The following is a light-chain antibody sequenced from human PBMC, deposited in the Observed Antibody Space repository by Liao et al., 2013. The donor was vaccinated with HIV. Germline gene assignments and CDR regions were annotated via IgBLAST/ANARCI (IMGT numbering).Light chain of an antibody. J-gene: IGLJ2*01. CDR2: YDS. V-gene: IGLV3-21*04. Sequence: SYELTQSPSVSVAPGKTARITCGGKTIGSKSVHWYQQKPGQAPLLVIYYDSDRPSGIPERFSGSNSGNTATLTISRVEAGDEADYYCQVWDSSSDPHVVFGGGTKLTVL. CDR1: TIGSKS. CDR3: QVWDSSSDPHVV.